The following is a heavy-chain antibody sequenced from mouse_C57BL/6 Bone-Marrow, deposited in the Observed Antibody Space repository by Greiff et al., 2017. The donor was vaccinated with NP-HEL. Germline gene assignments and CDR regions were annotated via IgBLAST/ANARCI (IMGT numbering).Heavy chain of an antibody. CDR3: TTLITTVVDY. J-gene: IGHJ2*01. Sequence: VQLQQSGAELVRPGASVKLSCTASGFNIKDDYMHWVKQRPEQGLEWIGWIDPENGDTEYASKFQGKATITADTSSNTAYLQLSSLTSEDTAVYYCTTLITTVVDYWGQGTTLTVSS. CDR1: GFNIKDDY. V-gene: IGHV14-4*01. D-gene: IGHD1-1*01. CDR2: IDPENGDT.